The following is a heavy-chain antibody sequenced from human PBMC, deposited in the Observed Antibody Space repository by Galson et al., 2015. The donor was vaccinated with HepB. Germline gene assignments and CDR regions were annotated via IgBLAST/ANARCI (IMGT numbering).Heavy chain of an antibody. J-gene: IGHJ4*02. CDR3: AKAFFGGYCSYFSCYLDY. D-gene: IGHD2-2*01. CDR2: ISAGDGTT. V-gene: IGHV3-23*01. Sequence: SLRLSCAASGFTFRTFAMTWVRQAPGKGLEWVSAISAGDGTTYYADSVKGRFTISRDNSKTTLYLQMNDLRADDTAVYYCAKAFFGGYCSYFSCYLDYWGQGALVTVSS. CDR1: GFTFRTFA.